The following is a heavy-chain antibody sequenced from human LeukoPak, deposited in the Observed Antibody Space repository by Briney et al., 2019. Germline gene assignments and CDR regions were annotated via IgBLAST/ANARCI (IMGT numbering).Heavy chain of an antibody. CDR3: ARVRGLWFGVRNDS. V-gene: IGHV4-34*01. J-gene: IGHJ4*02. CDR1: GGSFSGYY. D-gene: IGHD3-10*01. Sequence: SETLSLTCAVYGGSFSGYYWSWIRQPPGTGLEWIGEIDHTGSTHYNPSLKSRVRMSVDASKNQFSLKLTFVTAADTAVYYCARVRGLWFGVRNDSWGQGTLVTVSS. CDR2: IDHTGST.